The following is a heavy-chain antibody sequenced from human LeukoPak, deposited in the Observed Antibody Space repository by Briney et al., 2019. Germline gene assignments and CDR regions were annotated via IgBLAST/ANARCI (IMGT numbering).Heavy chain of an antibody. CDR1: GFTFSSYA. CDR2: IRGSGRST. V-gene: IGHV3-23*01. D-gene: IGHD3-3*01. CDR3: AKVTPADYDFWSGYLYYFDY. J-gene: IGHJ4*02. Sequence: PGGSLRLSRAASGFTFSSYAMSWLRQAPGKGLHWVSAIRGSGRSTHYADSVKGRFTISRDNSKNTLYLQMNSLRAEDTAVYYCAKVTPADYDFWSGYLYYFDYWGQGTLVTVSS.